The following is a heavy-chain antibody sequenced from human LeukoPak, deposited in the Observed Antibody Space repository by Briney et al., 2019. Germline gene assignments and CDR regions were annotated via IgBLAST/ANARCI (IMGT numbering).Heavy chain of an antibody. CDR2: ISGSGGST. CDR3: AKDQRYSSSWYSYYFDY. CDR1: GFTFSSYA. Sequence: GGSLRLSCAASGFTFSSYAMNWVRQAPGGGLEWVSTISGSGGSTYYADSVKGRFTNSRDNSQNTLYLQMNSLRAEDTAVYYCAKDQRYSSSWYSYYFDYWGQGTLVTVSS. J-gene: IGHJ4*02. D-gene: IGHD6-13*01. V-gene: IGHV3-23*01.